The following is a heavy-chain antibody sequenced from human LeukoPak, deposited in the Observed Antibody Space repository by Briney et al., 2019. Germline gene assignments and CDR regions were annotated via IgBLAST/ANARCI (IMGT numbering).Heavy chain of an antibody. Sequence: GGSLRLSCAASGFTFSNYNMSWVRQTPGKGLEWVSAISGSGGSTYYADSVKGRFTISRDNSKNTLYLQMNSLRAEDTAVYYCAKALGEQLAPYYFDYWGQGTLVTVSS. J-gene: IGHJ4*02. V-gene: IGHV3-23*01. CDR1: GFTFSNYN. D-gene: IGHD6-13*01. CDR2: ISGSGGST. CDR3: AKALGEQLAPYYFDY.